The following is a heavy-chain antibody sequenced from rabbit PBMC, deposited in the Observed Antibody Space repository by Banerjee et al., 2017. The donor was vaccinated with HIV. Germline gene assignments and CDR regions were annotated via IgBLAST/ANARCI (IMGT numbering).Heavy chain of an antibody. Sequence: QEQLEESGGGLVQPEGSLTLTCTASGFSFSNKYVMCWVRQAPGKGLEWIACTYTDVGSIVYASWAKGRFTISKPSSTTVTLQMTSLTAADTATYFCARHVHFVGSDLWGPGTLVTVS. CDR3: ARHVHFVGSDL. CDR1: GFSFSNKYV. D-gene: IGHD3-1*01. J-gene: IGHJ4*01. V-gene: IGHV1S45*01. CDR2: TYTDVGSI.